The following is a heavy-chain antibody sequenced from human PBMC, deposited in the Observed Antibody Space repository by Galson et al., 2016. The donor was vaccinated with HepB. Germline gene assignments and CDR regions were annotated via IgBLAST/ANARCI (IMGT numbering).Heavy chain of an antibody. CDR3: ARVGRHGNLDY. J-gene: IGHJ4*02. V-gene: IGHV3-7*01. CDR1: GIIFSGPW. Sequence: SLRLSCAGSGIIFSGPWMSWVRQAPGKGLEWVANIKVEGYDNSYVDSVKGRFTISRDNAKNSLYLQMSSLRAEDTAVYYCARVGRHGNLDYWGQGTRVTVSS. D-gene: IGHD1-14*01. CDR2: IKVEGYDN.